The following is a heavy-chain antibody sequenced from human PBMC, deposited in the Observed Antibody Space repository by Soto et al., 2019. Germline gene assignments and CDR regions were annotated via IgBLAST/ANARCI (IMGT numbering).Heavy chain of an antibody. Sequence: QLRLQESGPGLVKPSETLSLTCTVSGDSISRSRYYWGWIRQSPGKGLEWIGSIHYSGSTYYNLSLKSRITMSIDTSKSQFSLNLSSVTAADTAVYHCATEGGIVDANWFGPWGQGIWVTVSA. V-gene: IGHV4-39*02. CDR3: ATEGGIVDANWFGP. J-gene: IGHJ5*02. CDR2: IHYSGST. D-gene: IGHD2-8*01. CDR1: GDSISRSRYY.